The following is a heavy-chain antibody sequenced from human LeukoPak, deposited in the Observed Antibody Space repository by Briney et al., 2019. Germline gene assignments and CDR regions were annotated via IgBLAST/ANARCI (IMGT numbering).Heavy chain of an antibody. CDR1: GYTFTSYY. D-gene: IGHD1-26*01. Sequence: ASVKVSCKASGYTFTSYYMHWVRQAPGQGLEWMGIINPSDGSTTYTQEFKGRVTMTRDTSTSTVYMELSSLTSEDTAVYYCARNWFVSGTYVFDNWGQGTLATVSS. J-gene: IGHJ4*02. V-gene: IGHV1-46*01. CDR2: INPSDGST. CDR3: ARNWFVSGTYVFDN.